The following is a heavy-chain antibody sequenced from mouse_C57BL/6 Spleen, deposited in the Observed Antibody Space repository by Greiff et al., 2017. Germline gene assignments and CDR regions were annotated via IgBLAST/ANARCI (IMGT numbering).Heavy chain of an antibody. CDR2: IYPGDGDT. D-gene: IGHD2-3*01. J-gene: IGHJ2*01. Sequence: QVQLQQSGPELVKPGASVKISCKASGYAFSSSWMNWVKQRPGKGLEWIGRIYPGDGDTNYNGKFKGKATLTADKSSSTAYMQLSSLTSEDSAVYFCARSDDGYHYYFDYWGQGTTLTVSS. CDR1: GYAFSSSW. V-gene: IGHV1-82*01. CDR3: ARSDDGYHYYFDY.